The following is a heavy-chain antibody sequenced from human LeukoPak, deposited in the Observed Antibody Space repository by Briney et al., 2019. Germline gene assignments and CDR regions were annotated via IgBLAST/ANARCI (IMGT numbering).Heavy chain of an antibody. V-gene: IGHV1-8*01. D-gene: IGHD3-22*01. J-gene: IGHJ4*02. CDR2: MNPNSGNT. CDR1: GYTFTSYD. Sequence: ALVKVSCKASGYTFTSYDINWVRQATGQGLEWMGWMNPNSGNTGYAQKFQGRVTMTRNTSISTAYMELSSLRSEDTAVYYCARGLWARHESYYYDSSGYYYWGQGTLVTVSS. CDR3: ARGLWARHESYYYDSSGYYY.